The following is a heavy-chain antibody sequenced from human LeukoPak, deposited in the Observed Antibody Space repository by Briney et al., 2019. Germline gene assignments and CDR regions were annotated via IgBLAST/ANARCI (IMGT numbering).Heavy chain of an antibody. Sequence: GESLKISCKGSGYSFTSYWIGWVRQMPGKGLEWMGIIYPGDSDTRYSPSFQGQVTISADKSINTAYLQWSSLKASDTAMYYCARLYGRGIAMVTIFDYWGQGTVVTVSS. CDR1: GYSFTSYW. J-gene: IGHJ4*02. CDR2: IYPGDSDT. CDR3: ARLYGRGIAMVTIFDY. D-gene: IGHD5-18*01. V-gene: IGHV5-51*01.